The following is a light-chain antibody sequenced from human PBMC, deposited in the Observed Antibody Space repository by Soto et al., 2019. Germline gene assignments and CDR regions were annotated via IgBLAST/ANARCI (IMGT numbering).Light chain of an antibody. J-gene: IGLJ2*01. V-gene: IGLV2-14*01. CDR2: EVS. Sequence: QSVLTQPASVSGSPGQSITISCTGTSSDVGYYNYVSWYQQHPGKAPKLMIYEVSNRPSGVSNSFSGSKSGNTASLTISGLQAEDEADYYCSSYTSRSTLVFGGGTKVTVL. CDR3: SSYTSRSTLV. CDR1: SSDVGYYNY.